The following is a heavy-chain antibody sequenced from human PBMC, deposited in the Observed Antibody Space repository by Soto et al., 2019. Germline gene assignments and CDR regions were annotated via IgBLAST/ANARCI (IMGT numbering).Heavy chain of an antibody. CDR1: GFTFSDYY. V-gene: IGHV3-11*06. CDR2: ISSSSSYT. J-gene: IGHJ6*02. Sequence: VQLVESGGGLVQPGGSLRLSCAASGFTFSDYYMSWIRQAPGKGLEWVSYISSSSSYTNYADSVKGRFTISRDNAKNSLYLQMNSLRAEDTAVYYCARSPQSSGYYYVDYYYGMDVWGQGTTVTVSS. CDR3: ARSPQSSGYYYVDYYYGMDV. D-gene: IGHD3-22*01.